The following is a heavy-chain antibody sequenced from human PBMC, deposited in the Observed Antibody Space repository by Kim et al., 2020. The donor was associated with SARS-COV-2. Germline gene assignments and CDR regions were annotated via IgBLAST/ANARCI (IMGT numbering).Heavy chain of an antibody. D-gene: IGHD3-22*01. Sequence: GGSLRLSCAASGFTVSSNYMSWVRQAPGKGLEWVSVIYSGGSTYYADSVKGRFTISRHNSKNTLYLQMNSLRAEDTAVYYCARSSRITMIVGAFDIWGQGTMVTVSS. V-gene: IGHV3-53*04. CDR3: ARSSRITMIVGAFDI. CDR1: GFTVSSNY. J-gene: IGHJ3*02. CDR2: IYSGGST.